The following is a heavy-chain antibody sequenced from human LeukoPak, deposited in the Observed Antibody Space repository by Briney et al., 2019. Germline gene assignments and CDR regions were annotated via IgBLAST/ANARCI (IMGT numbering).Heavy chain of an antibody. CDR2: IRYDGSNK. V-gene: IGHV3-30*02. J-gene: IGHJ4*02. CDR3: AKFWGGPTYYDFWSGGDY. CDR1: GFTFSSYG. D-gene: IGHD3-3*01. Sequence: GGSLRLSCAASGFTFSSYGMHWVRQAPGKGLEWVAFIRYDGSNKYYADSVKGRFTISRDNSKNTLYLQMNSLRAEDTAVYYCAKFWGGPTYYDFWSGGDYWGQGTLVTVSS.